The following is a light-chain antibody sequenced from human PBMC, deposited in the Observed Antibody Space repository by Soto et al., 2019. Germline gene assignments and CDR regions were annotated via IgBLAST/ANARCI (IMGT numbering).Light chain of an antibody. V-gene: IGKV3-15*01. J-gene: IGKJ1*01. Sequence: EIVMTQSPATLSVSPGERATLSCRASQSVSSNLAWYQQKPGQAPRLLIYGASTRAPGVPARFSGSGSGTEFTLTISSLQSEDFAVYYCLQYNDWPRTFGQGTKVEI. CDR1: QSVSSN. CDR2: GAS. CDR3: LQYNDWPRT.